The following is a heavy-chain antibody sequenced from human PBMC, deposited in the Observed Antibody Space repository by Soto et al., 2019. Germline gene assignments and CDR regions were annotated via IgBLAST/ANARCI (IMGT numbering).Heavy chain of an antibody. CDR2: MNPNSGNT. V-gene: IGHV1-8*01. J-gene: IGHJ4*02. Sequence: ASVKVSCKASGYTFTSYDINWVRQATGQGLEWMGWMNPNSGNTGYAQKFQDRVTMTRNTSISTAYMELSSLRSEDTAVYYCARVYYDFWSGYQYYFDYWGQGTLVTVSS. CDR3: ARVYYDFWSGYQYYFDY. D-gene: IGHD3-3*01. CDR1: GYTFTSYD.